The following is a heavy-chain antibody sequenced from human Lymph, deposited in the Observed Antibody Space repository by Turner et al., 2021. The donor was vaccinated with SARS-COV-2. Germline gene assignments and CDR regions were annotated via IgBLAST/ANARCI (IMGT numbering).Heavy chain of an antibody. CDR1: GGSMNSNY. Sequence: QVQLQESGPRLVKPLETLSLTCTVSGGSMNSNYLSWIRQPPGKRLEWIGYIYYRGSTNYNPSLKSRVTISVDTSKNQFSLKLTSVTAADTAIYYCARETVNNWVDPWGQGILVTVSS. CDR3: ARETVNNWVDP. D-gene: IGHD2-21*02. CDR2: IYYRGST. J-gene: IGHJ5*02. V-gene: IGHV4-59*01.